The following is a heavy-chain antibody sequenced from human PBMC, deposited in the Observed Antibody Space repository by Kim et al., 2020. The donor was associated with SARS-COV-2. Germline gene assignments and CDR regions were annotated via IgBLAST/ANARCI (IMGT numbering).Heavy chain of an antibody. CDR3: ARHGPGIAAAGRRGYFDY. Sequence: KSRVTISVDTSKNQFSLKLSSVTAADTAVYYCARHGPGIAAAGRRGYFDYWGQGTLVTVSS. V-gene: IGHV4-39*01. D-gene: IGHD6-13*01. J-gene: IGHJ4*02.